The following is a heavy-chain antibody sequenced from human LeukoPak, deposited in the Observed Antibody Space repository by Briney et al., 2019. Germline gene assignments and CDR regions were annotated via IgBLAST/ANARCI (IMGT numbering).Heavy chain of an antibody. CDR1: GFTFSSYS. V-gene: IGHV3-21*01. J-gene: IGHJ4*02. CDR2: ISSSSSYI. Sequence: GGSLRLSCAASGFTFSSYSMNWVRQPPGKGLEWVSSISSSSSYIYYADSVQGRFTISRDNAKNSMYLQMNSLRAEDTAVYYWARHDIVVVPAAMGPFDYWGQGTLVTVSS. CDR3: ARHDIVVVPAAMGPFDY. D-gene: IGHD2-2*01.